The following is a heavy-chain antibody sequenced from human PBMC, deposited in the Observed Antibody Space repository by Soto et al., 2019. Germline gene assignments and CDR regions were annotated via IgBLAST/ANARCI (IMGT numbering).Heavy chain of an antibody. CDR3: AREEDSYYDSRGIDY. D-gene: IGHD3-22*01. Sequence: SVKVSCKASGGTFSSYAISWVRQAPGQGLEWMGGIIPIFGTANYAQKFQGRVTITADESTSTAYMELSSLRSEDTAVYYCAREEDSYYDSRGIDYWGQGTLVTVSS. J-gene: IGHJ4*02. CDR2: IIPIFGTA. CDR1: GGTFSSYA. V-gene: IGHV1-69*13.